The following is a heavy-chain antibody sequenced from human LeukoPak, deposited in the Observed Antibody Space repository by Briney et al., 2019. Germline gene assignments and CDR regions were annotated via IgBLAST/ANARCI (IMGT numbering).Heavy chain of an antibody. J-gene: IGHJ4*02. Sequence: ASVKVSCKASGGTFSSYAISWVRQAPGQGLEWMGGIIPIFGTVNYAQKFQGRVTITADESTSTAYMELSSLRSEDTAVYYCARSGVAENDYWGQGTLVTVSS. CDR2: IIPIFGTV. CDR3: ARSGVAENDY. CDR1: GGTFSSYA. D-gene: IGHD3-10*01. V-gene: IGHV1-69*01.